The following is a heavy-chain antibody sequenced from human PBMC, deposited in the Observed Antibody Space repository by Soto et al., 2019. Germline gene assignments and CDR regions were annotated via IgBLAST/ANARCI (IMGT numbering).Heavy chain of an antibody. D-gene: IGHD3-10*01. J-gene: IGHJ3*02. CDR2: ISKDGSKK. CDR3: ANPSGYYFGLGSHDEASDM. V-gene: IGHV3-30*18. Sequence: SLRLSCAASGFMFSGFGMHWVRQAPGKGLQWVAGISKDGSKKYYADAVKGRFTISRDNSKKTLYLQMNSLRAEDTAVYYCANPSGYYFGLGSHDEASDMWGQGTGVTVSS. CDR1: GFMFSGFG.